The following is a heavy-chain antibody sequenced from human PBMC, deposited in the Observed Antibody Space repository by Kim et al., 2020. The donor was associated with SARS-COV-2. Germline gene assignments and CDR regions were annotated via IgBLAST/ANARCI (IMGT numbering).Heavy chain of an antibody. D-gene: IGHD5-12*01. CDR2: IWCDGSNK. CDR3: SRASGNVFDYFDI. J-gene: IGHJ3*02. CDR1: GFTFSSYG. Sequence: GGSLRLSCAASGFTFSSYGMNWVRQAPGKGLEWVSVIWCDGSNKYYDDLVKVRFTISIDNSKNKQSLHMKSLRAEAKATYFCSRASGNVFDYFDIGG. V-gene: IGHV3-33*01.